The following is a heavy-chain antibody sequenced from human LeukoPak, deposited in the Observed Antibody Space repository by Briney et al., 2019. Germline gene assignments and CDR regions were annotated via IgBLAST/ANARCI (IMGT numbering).Heavy chain of an antibody. CDR3: TLGLSFRGVNRPYY. J-gene: IGHJ4*02. V-gene: IGHV3-15*01. D-gene: IGHD3-10*01. CDR2: IKSKTEDGTT. Sequence: PGGSLIPSFATSASTFSNAWMSWVSHAHGKGLEWLGRIKSKTEDGTTDYAAKVKGRFTISRDNSKHTLYLQMNSLKTEDTAVYYCTLGLSFRGVNRPYYWGQGTLVTVSS. CDR1: ASTFSNAW.